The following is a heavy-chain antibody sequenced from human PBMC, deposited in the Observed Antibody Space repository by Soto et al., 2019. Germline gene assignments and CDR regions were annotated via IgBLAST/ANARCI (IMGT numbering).Heavy chain of an antibody. J-gene: IGHJ4*02. CDR2: IWHDGSNK. V-gene: IGHV3-33*01. CDR1: GFTFNNHG. CDR3: MRAALKGELLDY. Sequence: QVHLVESGGGVVQPGRSLRLSCAASGFTFNNHGMHWVRQAPGKGLEWVALIWHDGSNKVYADSVKGRFTISRDNSKNTLNLQMNSLRVEDTAVYYCMRAALKGELLDYWGQGTQVTVSS. D-gene: IGHD1-26*01.